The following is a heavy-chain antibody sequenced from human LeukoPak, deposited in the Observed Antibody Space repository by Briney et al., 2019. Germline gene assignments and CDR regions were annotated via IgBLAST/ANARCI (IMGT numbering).Heavy chain of an antibody. J-gene: IGHJ4*02. V-gene: IGHV1-18*01. CDR2: ISAYNGNT. D-gene: IGHD1-26*01. Sequence: GASVKVSCKASGGTFSSYAISWVRQAPGQGLEWMGGISAYNGNTNYAQKLQGRVTMTTDTSTSTAYMELRSLRSDDTAVYYCARSGDIVGASGYWGQGTLVTVSS. CDR1: GGTFSSYA. CDR3: ARSGDIVGASGY.